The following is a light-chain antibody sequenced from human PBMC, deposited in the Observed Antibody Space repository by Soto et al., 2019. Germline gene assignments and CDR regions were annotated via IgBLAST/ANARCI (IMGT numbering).Light chain of an antibody. J-gene: IGKJ1*01. CDR2: AAS. Sequence: DIQMTQSPSSLSAFVGDRVTITCRASQSISSYLNWYQQKPGKAPKLLIYAASSLQSGVPSRFSGSGSGTDFTLTISSLQPEDFATYYCQQSSEATWTFGQGTKVDIK. CDR1: QSISSY. CDR3: QQSSEATWT. V-gene: IGKV1-39*01.